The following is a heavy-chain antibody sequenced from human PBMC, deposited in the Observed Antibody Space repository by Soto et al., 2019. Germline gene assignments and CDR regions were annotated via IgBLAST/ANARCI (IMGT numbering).Heavy chain of an antibody. J-gene: IGHJ6*02. Sequence: ASGKVCCKASGYEFTAYDINWVRQASGQGLEWMGWMNPINGATGTARRFQGRVSLSRNTATGTAYLELTSLRSDDTAVYYCGRGPSPRAPAGGTPYYYAMDVWGQGTTVTVSS. D-gene: IGHD6-13*01. CDR2: MNPINGAT. CDR3: GRGPSPRAPAGGTPYYYAMDV. CDR1: GYEFTAYD. V-gene: IGHV1-8*02.